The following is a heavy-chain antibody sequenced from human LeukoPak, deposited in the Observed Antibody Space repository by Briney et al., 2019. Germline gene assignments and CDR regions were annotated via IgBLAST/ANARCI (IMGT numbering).Heavy chain of an antibody. Sequence: GGSLRLSCAASGFTFSTYAMHWVRQSPGKGLEWLAVVSSDGTNTYYADSVKGRFTISRDNSKNTLYLQMTSLRAEDTAVYYCARSRQWAFGGVIVALFEHWGQGTLVTVSS. CDR1: GFTFSTYA. V-gene: IGHV3-30*04. CDR3: ARSRQWAFGGVIVALFEH. J-gene: IGHJ4*02. CDR2: VSSDGTNT. D-gene: IGHD3-16*02.